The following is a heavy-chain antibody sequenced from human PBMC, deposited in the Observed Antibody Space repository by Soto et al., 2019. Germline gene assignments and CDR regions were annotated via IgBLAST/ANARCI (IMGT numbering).Heavy chain of an antibody. CDR1: GYTFTTYD. CDR2: MNPNSGDT. J-gene: IGHJ5*02. CDR3: ARGRDYAFWSGLNWFDP. Sequence: QVQLVQSGAEVQKPGASVKVSCKASGYTFTTYDINWVRQATGQGLEWMGWMNPNSGDTGYAEKFQGRVTMTRNTAINTAYMEMNSLPSEDTAVYVCARGRDYAFWSGLNWFDPWGQGTLVTVSS. V-gene: IGHV1-8*01. D-gene: IGHD3-3*01.